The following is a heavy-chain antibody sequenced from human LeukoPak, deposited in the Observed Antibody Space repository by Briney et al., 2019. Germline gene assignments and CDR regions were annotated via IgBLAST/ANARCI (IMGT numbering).Heavy chain of an antibody. Sequence: ASVKVSCKASGGTFSSYGISWVRQAPGQGLEWMGWISAYNGNTNYAQKLQGRVTMTTDTSTSTAYMELRSLRSDDTAVYYCARGPSSRSSLDYWGQGTLVTVSS. CDR2: ISAYNGNT. CDR3: ARGPSSRSSLDY. CDR1: GGTFSSYG. J-gene: IGHJ4*02. V-gene: IGHV1-18*01. D-gene: IGHD6-13*01.